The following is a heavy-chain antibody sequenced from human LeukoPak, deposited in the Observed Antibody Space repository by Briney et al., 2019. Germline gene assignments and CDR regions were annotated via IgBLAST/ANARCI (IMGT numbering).Heavy chain of an antibody. V-gene: IGHV4-30-2*01. CDR2: IYHTGRT. Sequence: PSQTLSLTCAVSGDSISSDYSWSWIRQPPGKGLEWVADIYHTGRTYYNPSLKSRVTISVDGSKNQFSLKLSSVTAADTAVYYCARGFPPVRGIDCAMDVWGQGTTVTVSS. CDR1: GDSISSDYS. CDR3: ARGFPPVRGIDCAMDV. D-gene: IGHD3-10*01. J-gene: IGHJ6*02.